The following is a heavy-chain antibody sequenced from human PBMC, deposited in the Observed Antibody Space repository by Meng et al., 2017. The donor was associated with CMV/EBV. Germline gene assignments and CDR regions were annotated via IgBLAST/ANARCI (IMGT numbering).Heavy chain of an antibody. J-gene: IGHJ6*02. CDR2: IYPGDSDT. CDR3: ARLCFPGAGGECYYYGMDV. Sequence: KVSCKGSGYSFTSYWIGWVRQMPGKGLEWMGTIYPGDSDTRYSPSFQGQVTISADKSISTAYLQWSSLKASDTAMYYCARLCFPGAGGECYYYGMDVWGQGTTVTVSS. D-gene: IGHD3-16*01. CDR1: GYSFTSYW. V-gene: IGHV5-51*01.